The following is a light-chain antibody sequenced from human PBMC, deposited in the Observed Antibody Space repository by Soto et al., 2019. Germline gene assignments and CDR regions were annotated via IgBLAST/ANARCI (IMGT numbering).Light chain of an antibody. V-gene: IGKV1-5*03. CDR2: KAS. J-gene: IGKJ2*01. CDR3: QQYNSYRYT. Sequence: DIQMTQSPSTLSASVGAIVTITCRASQSISSWLAWYQQKPGKAPKLLIYKASSLESGVPSRFSGSGSGTEFTLTISSLQPDDFATYYCQQYNSYRYTFGQGTKLEIK. CDR1: QSISSW.